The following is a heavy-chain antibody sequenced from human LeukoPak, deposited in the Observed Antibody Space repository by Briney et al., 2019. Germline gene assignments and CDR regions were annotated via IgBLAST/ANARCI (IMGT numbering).Heavy chain of an antibody. CDR2: ISGSGGST. Sequence: GGSLRLSCAASGFTFSSYAMSWVRQAPGKGLEWVAAISGSGGSTYYADSVKGRFTISRDNSKNTLYLQMNSLRAEDTAVYYCAKDPYGDYVRYFDYWGQGTLVTVSS. D-gene: IGHD4-17*01. V-gene: IGHV3-23*01. CDR3: AKDPYGDYVRYFDY. J-gene: IGHJ4*02. CDR1: GFTFSSYA.